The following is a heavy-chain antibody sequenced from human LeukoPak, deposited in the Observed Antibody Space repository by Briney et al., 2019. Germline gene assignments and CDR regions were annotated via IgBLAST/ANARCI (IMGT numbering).Heavy chain of an antibody. CDR2: IRSRANNYAT. CDR3: ARQGAPEAFDI. CDR1: GFTFSGST. Sequence: GGSLRLSCAASGFTFSGSTMHWVRQASGKGPEWVGRIRSRANNYATAYGASVKGRFTISRDESKNTAYLLMNSLETEDTAVYYCARQGAPEAFDIWGQGTMVTVSS. J-gene: IGHJ3*02. V-gene: IGHV3-73*01.